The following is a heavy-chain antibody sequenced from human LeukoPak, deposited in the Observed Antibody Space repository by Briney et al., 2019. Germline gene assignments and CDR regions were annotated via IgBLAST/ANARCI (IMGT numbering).Heavy chain of an antibody. D-gene: IGHD5-24*01. J-gene: IGHJ6*02. CDR2: IYYSGST. Sequence: SETLSLTCTVAGGSISSYYWSWIRQPPGKELEWIGYIYYSGSTNYNPSLKSRVTISVDTSKNQFSLKLSSVTAADTAVYYCARLWGYNWGVWGQGTTVTVSS. CDR1: GGSISSYY. CDR3: ARLWGYNWGV. V-gene: IGHV4-59*01.